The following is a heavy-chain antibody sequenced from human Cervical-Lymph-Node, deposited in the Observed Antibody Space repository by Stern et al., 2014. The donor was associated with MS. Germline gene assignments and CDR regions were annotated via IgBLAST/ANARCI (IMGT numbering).Heavy chain of an antibody. CDR2: ISYDGRNK. CDR1: GFTFNNYN. J-gene: IGHJ6*02. V-gene: IGHV3-30*04. Sequence: QMQLVQSGGGVVQPGRSLRLSCAASGFTFNNYNMHWVRQAPGKGLEWVAVISYDGRNKYYADSVKGRFTISRDNSANTLSLQMNSLRAEDTALYYCARVRTRGYWYGMDVWGQGTTVSVSS. CDR3: ARVRTRGYWYGMDV.